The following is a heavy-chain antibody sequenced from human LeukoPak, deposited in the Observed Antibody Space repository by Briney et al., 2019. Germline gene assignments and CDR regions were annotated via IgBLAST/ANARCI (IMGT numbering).Heavy chain of an antibody. J-gene: IGHJ4*02. V-gene: IGHV4-4*07. CDR1: GGSISSYY. CDR3: ARDRGFMSSSSWVFDY. CDR2: IYTSGST. Sequence: PSETLSLTCTVSGGSISSYYWSWIRQPAGKGLEWIGRIYTSGSTNYNPSLKGRVTMSVDTSKNQFSLKLSSVTAADTAVYYCARDRGFMSSSSWVFDYWGQGTLVTVSS. D-gene: IGHD6-13*01.